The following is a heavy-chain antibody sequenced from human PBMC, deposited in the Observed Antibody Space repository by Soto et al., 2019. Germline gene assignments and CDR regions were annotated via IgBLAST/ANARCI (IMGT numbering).Heavy chain of an antibody. Sequence: PSWTLAPTCTASGGAISIYYWPWIRQPAGKGLEWIVRIHTSGSTSYHPSLKSRVTMSVDTSKNQFYLKLSSVTAADTAVYYCARDSRDETVYSYYYGREVWGQGNTVTVS. V-gene: IGHV4-4*07. CDR3: ARDSRDETVYSYYYGREV. J-gene: IGHJ6*02. CDR1: GGAISIYY. CDR2: IHTSGST.